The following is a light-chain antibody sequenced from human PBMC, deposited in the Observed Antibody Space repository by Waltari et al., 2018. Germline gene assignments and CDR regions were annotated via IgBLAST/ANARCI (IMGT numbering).Light chain of an antibody. V-gene: IGLV2-14*03. CDR1: NSAVGDFDF. CDR2: DVS. Sequence: QSALTQPASVSGSPGQSSTISCTGTNSAVGDFDFVSWYQQHPGEAPKLLIYDVSNRPSGVSHRFSGSKSGNTASLTISGLQAEDEADYYCSSYTASRALEVLFGGGTKLTVL. CDR3: SSYTASRALEVL. J-gene: IGLJ2*01.